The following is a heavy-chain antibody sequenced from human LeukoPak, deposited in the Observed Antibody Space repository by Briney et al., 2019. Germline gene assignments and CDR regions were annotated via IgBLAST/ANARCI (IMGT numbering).Heavy chain of an antibody. CDR3: ASRRKPNWFDP. V-gene: IGHV4-34*09. D-gene: IGHD1-14*01. Sequence: PSETLSLTCAVYGGSFSGYYWSWIRQPPGKGLEWIGEINHSGSTNYNPSLKSRVTISVDTSKNQFSLKLSSVTAADTAVYYCASRRKPNWFDPWGQGTLVTVSS. CDR1: GGSFSGYY. CDR2: INHSGST. J-gene: IGHJ5*02.